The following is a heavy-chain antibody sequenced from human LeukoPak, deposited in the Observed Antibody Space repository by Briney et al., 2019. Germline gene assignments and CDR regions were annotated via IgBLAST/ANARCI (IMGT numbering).Heavy chain of an antibody. CDR3: ARPYRIAAAGTGYYYYGMDV. CDR1: GGSFSSYA. CDR2: IIPILGIA. J-gene: IGHJ6*02. Sequence: SSVTVSCKASGGSFSSYAICWVWQAPGQGLEWMGRIIPILGIANYAQKCQGRVTITADKSTSTAYMELSSLRSEDTAVYYCARPYRIAAAGTGYYYYGMDVWGQGTTVTVSS. V-gene: IGHV1-69*04. D-gene: IGHD6-13*01.